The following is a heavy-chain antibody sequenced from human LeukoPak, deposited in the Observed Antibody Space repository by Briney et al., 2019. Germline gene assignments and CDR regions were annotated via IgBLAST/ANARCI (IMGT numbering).Heavy chain of an antibody. D-gene: IGHD3-3*01. Sequence: SETLSLTCTVSGGSISSSSYYWGWIRQPPGKGLEWIGSIYYSGSTYYNPSLKSRVTISVDTSKNQFSLKLSSVTAADTAVYYCARVFFGRSNYYYYMDVWGKGTTVTVSS. CDR2: IYYSGST. CDR1: GGSISSSSYY. V-gene: IGHV4-39*07. CDR3: ARVFFGRSNYYYYMDV. J-gene: IGHJ6*03.